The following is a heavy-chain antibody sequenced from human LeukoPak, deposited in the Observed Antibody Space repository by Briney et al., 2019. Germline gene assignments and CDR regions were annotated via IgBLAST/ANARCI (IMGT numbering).Heavy chain of an antibody. V-gene: IGHV3-21*01. CDR1: GFTFSGYS. J-gene: IGHJ4*02. CDR2: ISSSSSYI. D-gene: IGHD3-3*01. CDR3: ARVFTIFGVPYYFDY. Sequence: GGSLRLSCAASGFTFSGYSMNWVRQAPGKGLEWVSSISSSSSYIYYADSVKGRFTISRDNAKNSLYLQMNSLRAEDTAVYYCARVFTIFGVPYYFDYWGQGALVTVSS.